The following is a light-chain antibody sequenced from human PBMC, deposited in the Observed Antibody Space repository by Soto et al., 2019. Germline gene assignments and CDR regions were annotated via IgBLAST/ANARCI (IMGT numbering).Light chain of an antibody. CDR1: QPVSSNY. V-gene: IGKV3-20*01. J-gene: IGKJ1*01. CDR3: QQYGTSPRT. CDR2: GAS. Sequence: EIVLTQSPGTLSLSPGERATLSCRASQPVSSNYLAWYQHKPGQAPRLLIYGASSRATGIPDRFSGSGSGTDFTLTISRLEPEDFAVYYCQQYGTSPRTFGQGTKVDIK.